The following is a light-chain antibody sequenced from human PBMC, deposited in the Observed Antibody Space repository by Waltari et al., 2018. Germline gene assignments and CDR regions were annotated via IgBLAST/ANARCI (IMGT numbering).Light chain of an antibody. Sequence: QSALTQPASVSGSPGQSITISCTGTSRDVGSYNLVSWYQKHPGTAPKLLIYEVTKRPSGVSNRCAGSKSGTTASLTISGLHTEDEADYYCCSYAGSGSFWVFAGGTKLTVL. CDR2: EVT. CDR3: CSYAGSGSFWV. V-gene: IGLV2-23*02. J-gene: IGLJ3*02. CDR1: SRDVGSYNL.